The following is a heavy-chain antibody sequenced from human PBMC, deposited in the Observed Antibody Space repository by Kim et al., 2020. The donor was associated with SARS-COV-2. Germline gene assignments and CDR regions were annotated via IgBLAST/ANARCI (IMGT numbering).Heavy chain of an antibody. D-gene: IGHD3-10*01. V-gene: IGHV3-74*01. Sequence: YADSVKGRITISRDNAKNTLYLQMNSLRAEDTAVYYCARYYGSGTYALDYWGHGTLVTVSS. CDR3: ARYYGSGTYALDY. J-gene: IGHJ4*01.